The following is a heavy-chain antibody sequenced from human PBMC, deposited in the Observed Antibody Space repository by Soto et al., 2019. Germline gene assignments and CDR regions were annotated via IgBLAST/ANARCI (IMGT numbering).Heavy chain of an antibody. D-gene: IGHD5-12*01. Sequence: SETLSLTCIVSGGSISSGDYYWSWIRQPPGKGLEWIGYIYYSGSTYYNPSLKSRVTISVDTSKNQFSLKLSSVTAADTAVYYCARGVGYPNYYYYYGMDVWGQGTTVTVSS. CDR2: IYYSGST. CDR3: ARGVGYPNYYYYYGMDV. V-gene: IGHV4-30-4*01. CDR1: GGSISSGDYY. J-gene: IGHJ6*02.